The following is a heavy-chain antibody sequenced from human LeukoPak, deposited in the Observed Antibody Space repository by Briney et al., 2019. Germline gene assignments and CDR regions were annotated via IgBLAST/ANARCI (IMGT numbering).Heavy chain of an antibody. D-gene: IGHD3-22*01. J-gene: IGHJ4*02. V-gene: IGHV3-9*01. CDR2: VSWNSGTI. CDR3: AREGYYDTSGYPDY. CDR1: GFTFDDYA. Sequence: GGSLRLSCAASGFTFDDYAMHWVRQAPGKGLVWVSGVSWNSGTIGYADSVKGRFTISRDNAKNSLYLQMNSLRPEDTAFYYCAREGYYDTSGYPDYWGQGTLVTVSS.